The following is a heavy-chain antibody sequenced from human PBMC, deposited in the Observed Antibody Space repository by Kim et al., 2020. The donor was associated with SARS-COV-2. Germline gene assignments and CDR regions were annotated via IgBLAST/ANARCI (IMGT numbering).Heavy chain of an antibody. CDR2: VRSKANNYAT. V-gene: IGHV3-73*01. CDR3: TRPGYARGWVDY. J-gene: IGHJ4*02. CDR1: GLTFSGSA. Sequence: GGSLRLSCAVSGLTFSGSAIHWVRQASGKGLEWLGRVRSKANNYATDYAASVKGRFIISRDDSKNTAYLQMNSLITEDTAEYYCTRPGYARGWVDYWGQGTLVTVST. D-gene: IGHD6-19*01.